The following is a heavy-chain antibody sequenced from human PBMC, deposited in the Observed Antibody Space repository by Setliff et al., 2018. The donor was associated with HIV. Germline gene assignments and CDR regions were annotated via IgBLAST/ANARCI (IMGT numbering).Heavy chain of an antibody. CDR3: ARDLIAARGRDYYYGMDV. Sequence: GSLRLSCVASGLTFKTAWMGWVRQAPGKGLEWVGRIKSKVSGETADYAAPVTGRFTISRDDSRNMVFLQMNSLRAEDTAVYYCARDLIAARGRDYYYGMDVWGQGTTVTVSS. D-gene: IGHD6-6*01. CDR2: IKSKVSGETA. J-gene: IGHJ6*02. V-gene: IGHV3-15*01. CDR1: GLTFKTAW.